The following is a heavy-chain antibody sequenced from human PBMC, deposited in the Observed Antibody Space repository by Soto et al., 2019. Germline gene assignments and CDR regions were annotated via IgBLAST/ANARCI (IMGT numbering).Heavy chain of an antibody. CDR3: SRGDGDRYDGNGYLGRH. CDR1: GFTFSSYW. CDR2: IKSDGSGT. V-gene: IGHV3-74*01. Sequence: EVQLVESGGGFVQPGESLTLSCAASGFTFSSYWMHWVRQAPGKGIVWVSRIKSDGSGTYYADFVKGRLTISRDNAKNTINLQMNNLRVEDTAVDFCSRGDGDRYDGNGYLGRHWGQGTLVTVSS. D-gene: IGHD3-22*01. J-gene: IGHJ4*02.